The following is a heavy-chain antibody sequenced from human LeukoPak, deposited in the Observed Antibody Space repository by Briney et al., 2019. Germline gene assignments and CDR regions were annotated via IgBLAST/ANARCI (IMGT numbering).Heavy chain of an antibody. J-gene: IGHJ3*02. Sequence: RGSLRLSCAASGFTFSSYSINWVRQAPGKGLEWVSSISSSSSYIYYADSVKGRFTISRDNAKNSLYLQMNSLRAEDTAVYYCARLKTYYYDSSGYYSSSWAFDIWGQGTMVTVSS. V-gene: IGHV3-21*01. CDR2: ISSSSSYI. CDR3: ARLKTYYYDSSGYYSSSWAFDI. CDR1: GFTFSSYS. D-gene: IGHD3-22*01.